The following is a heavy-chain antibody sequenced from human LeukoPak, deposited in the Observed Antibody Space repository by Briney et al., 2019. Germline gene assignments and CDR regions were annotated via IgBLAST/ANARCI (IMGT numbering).Heavy chain of an antibody. CDR1: GFTFSSYG. CDR2: IWYDGSNK. D-gene: IGHD3-10*01. Sequence: PGGSLRLPCAASGFTFSSYGMHWVRQAPGKGLEWVAVIWYDGSNKYYADSVKGRFTISRDNSKNTLYLQMNSLRAEDTAVYYCARDEHYYGSGSSADYWGQGTLVTVSS. J-gene: IGHJ4*02. V-gene: IGHV3-33*01. CDR3: ARDEHYYGSGSSADY.